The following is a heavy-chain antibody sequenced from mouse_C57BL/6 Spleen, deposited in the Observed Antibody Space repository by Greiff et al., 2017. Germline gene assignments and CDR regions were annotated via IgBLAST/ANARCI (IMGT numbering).Heavy chain of an antibody. CDR2: IYPRSGNT. Sequence: QVQLQQSGAELARPGASVKLSCKASGYTFTSYGISWVKQRTGQGLEWIGEIYPRSGNTYYNEKFKGKATLTADKSSSTAYMELRSLTSDDSAVYFCARAGYPLYWYFDVWGTGTTVTVSS. CDR1: GYTFTSYG. J-gene: IGHJ1*03. D-gene: IGHD2-2*01. V-gene: IGHV1-81*01. CDR3: ARAGYPLYWYFDV.